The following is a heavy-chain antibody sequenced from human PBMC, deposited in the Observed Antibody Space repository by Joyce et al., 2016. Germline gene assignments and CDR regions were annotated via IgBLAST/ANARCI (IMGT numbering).Heavy chain of an antibody. CDR1: GYTFTSSS. CDR3: ARRGLFDYYYGMDV. J-gene: IGHJ6*02. Sequence: QVQLVQPGAEVKKPGDSVKVSCKASGYTFTSSSIQWVRQAPGQGLEWMGIVNPTGGSTNVAQKFQGRLSMTTDASTSTVYMELSSLRSEDTAVYYCARRGLFDYYYGMDVWGQGTTVTVSS. CDR2: VNPTGGST. D-gene: IGHD2-21*01. V-gene: IGHV1-46*01.